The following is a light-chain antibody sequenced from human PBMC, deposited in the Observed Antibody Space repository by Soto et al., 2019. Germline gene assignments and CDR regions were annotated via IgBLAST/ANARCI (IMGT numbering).Light chain of an antibody. CDR1: QTISSW. CDR3: QQYNSHDDIA. Sequence: DIQMTQSPSTLSGSVGDRVTITCRASQTISSWLAWYQQKPGKAPKLLIYKASTLKSGVPSRFSGSGSGTEFTLTISSLQPDDFATYYCQQYNSHDDIAFGRGTKVDIK. V-gene: IGKV1-5*03. CDR2: KAS. J-gene: IGKJ4*01.